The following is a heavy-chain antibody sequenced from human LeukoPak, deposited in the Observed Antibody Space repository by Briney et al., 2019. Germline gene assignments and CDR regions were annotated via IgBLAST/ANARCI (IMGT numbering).Heavy chain of an antibody. D-gene: IGHD6-19*01. Sequence: PGGSLRLSCAASGFTFSSYSMNWVRQAPGKGLERVSSISSSSSYIYYADSVKGRFTISRDNAKNSLYLQMNSLRAEDTAVYYCARDPGWEQWQNWFDPWGQGTLVTVSS. CDR2: ISSSSSYI. CDR1: GFTFSSYS. J-gene: IGHJ5*02. CDR3: ARDPGWEQWQNWFDP. V-gene: IGHV3-21*01.